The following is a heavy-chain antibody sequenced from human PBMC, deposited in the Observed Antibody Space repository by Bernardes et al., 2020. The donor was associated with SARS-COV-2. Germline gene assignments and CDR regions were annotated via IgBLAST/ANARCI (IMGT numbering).Heavy chain of an antibody. D-gene: IGHD3-16*02. Sequence: GGSLRLSCAASGFTFSSYSVGWVRQAPGKGLEWISGIDARGDAAYYVGSVKGRFTISRDNSKNTLYLQMNSLRAEDTALYYCATYIWGGYRYLDNWGQGSLVTVSS. CDR2: IDARGDAA. V-gene: IGHV3-23*01. CDR1: GFTFSSYS. J-gene: IGHJ4*02. CDR3: ATYIWGGYRYLDN.